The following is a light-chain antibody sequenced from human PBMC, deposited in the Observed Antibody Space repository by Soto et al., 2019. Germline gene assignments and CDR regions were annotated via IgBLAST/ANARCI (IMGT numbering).Light chain of an antibody. V-gene: IGLV1-51*01. CDR3: GTWDSSLSAGGV. CDR2: DNN. Sequence: QSVLTQPPSVSAAPGQKVTISCSGSSSSFGNNYVSWYQQLPGTAPKLLIYDNNKRPSGIPDRFSGSKSGTSATLGITGLQTGDEADYYCGTWDSSLSAGGVFGTGPKVTVL. J-gene: IGLJ1*01. CDR1: SSSFGNNY.